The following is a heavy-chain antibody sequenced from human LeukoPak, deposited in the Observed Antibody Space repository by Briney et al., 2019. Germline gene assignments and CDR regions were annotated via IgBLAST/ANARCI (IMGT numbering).Heavy chain of an antibody. V-gene: IGHV4-34*01. CDR1: GGSFSGYY. J-gene: IGHJ4*02. D-gene: IGHD3/OR15-3a*01. Sequence: SETLSLTCAVYGGSFSGYYWSWIRQPPGKGLEWIGEINHSGSTNYNPSLKSRVTISVDTSKNQFSLKLSSVTAADTAVYYCACGLAKPLIFDYWGQGTLVTVSS. CDR2: INHSGST. CDR3: ACGLAKPLIFDY.